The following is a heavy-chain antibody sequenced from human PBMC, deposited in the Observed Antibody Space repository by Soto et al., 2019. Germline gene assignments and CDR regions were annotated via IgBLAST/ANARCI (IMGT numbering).Heavy chain of an antibody. CDR2: IYYTGDT. Sequence: PSETLSLTCSVSGDSMTSGGYYWSWVRHHPGKGLEWVGSIYYTGDTYFNPSLKSRITVSMDTSKNEFSLKLTSVTSADTAVYFCARGAPRPRDVPTYFHFWRQGTLVTVSS. J-gene: IGHJ4*02. CDR3: ARGAPRPRDVPTYFHF. V-gene: IGHV4-31*03. CDR1: GDSMTSGGYY.